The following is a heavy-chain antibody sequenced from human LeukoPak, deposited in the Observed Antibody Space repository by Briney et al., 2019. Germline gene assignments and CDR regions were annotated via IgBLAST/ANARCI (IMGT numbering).Heavy chain of an antibody. J-gene: IGHJ4*02. CDR2: IGIDSGNT. CDR1: GFPFIEYS. V-gene: IGHV3-48*01. CDR3: ARDHNYAFDN. Sequence: GGSLRLSCTASGFPFIEYSMNWVRQAPGKGLEWISYIGIDSGNTKYADSVRGRFTISADKAKNPLYLQMNSLRVEDTAVYYCARDHNYAFDNWGQGTLVSVAS. D-gene: IGHD1-1*01.